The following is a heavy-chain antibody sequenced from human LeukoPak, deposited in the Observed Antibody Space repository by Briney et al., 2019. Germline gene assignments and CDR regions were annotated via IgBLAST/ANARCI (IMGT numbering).Heavy chain of an antibody. D-gene: IGHD5-18*01. V-gene: IGHV1-69*01. J-gene: IGHJ5*02. CDR3: ARGGSQDTAMVT. CDR2: IIPIFGTA. CDR1: GGTFSSYA. Sequence: SVKVSCKASGGTFSSYAISWVRQAPGQGLEWMGGIIPIFGTANYAQKSQGRVTITADESTSTAYMELSSLRSEDTAVYYCARGGSQDTAMVTWGQGTLVTVSS.